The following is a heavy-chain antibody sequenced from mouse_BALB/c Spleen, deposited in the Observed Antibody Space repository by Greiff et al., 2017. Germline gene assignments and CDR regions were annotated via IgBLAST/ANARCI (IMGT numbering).Heavy chain of an antibody. CDR3: ARHYYGSSPYYAMDY. J-gene: IGHJ4*01. CDR2: ISSGGSYT. CDR1: GFTFSSYA. V-gene: IGHV5-9-3*01. Sequence: EVQGVESGGGLVKPGGSLKLSCAASGFTFSSYAMSWVRQTPEKRLEWVATISSGGSYTYYPDSVKGRFTISRDNAKNTLYLQMSSLRSEDTAMYYCARHYYGSSPYYAMDYWGQGTAVTGAS. D-gene: IGHD1-1*01.